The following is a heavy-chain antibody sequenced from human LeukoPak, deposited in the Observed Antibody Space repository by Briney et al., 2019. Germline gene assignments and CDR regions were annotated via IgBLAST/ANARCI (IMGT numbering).Heavy chain of an antibody. CDR3: ARGAPPDY. CDR1: GFTFSDYA. Sequence: PGGSLRLSCAASGFTFSDYAMYWVRQAPGKGLEWVPSMSYDGSNEYYADSVKGRFTISRDNSKNTLYLQMNSLRTEDTAVYYCARGAPPDYWGQGTLVTVSS. V-gene: IGHV3-30-3*01. J-gene: IGHJ4*02. CDR2: MSYDGSNE.